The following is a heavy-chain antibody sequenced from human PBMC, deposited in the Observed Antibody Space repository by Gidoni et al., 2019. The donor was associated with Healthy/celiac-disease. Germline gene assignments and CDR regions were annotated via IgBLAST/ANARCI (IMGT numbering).Heavy chain of an antibody. CDR2: IIPILGIA. D-gene: IGHD3-22*01. CDR1: GGTFSSYT. V-gene: IGHV1-69*02. Sequence: QLQLVQSGAEVQKPGSSVKVSCKASGGTFSSYTISRVRQAPGQGLEWMGRIIPILGIANYAQKFQGRVTITADKSTSTAYMELSSLRSEDTAVYYCARALVYDSSGYPTTGDWFDPWGQGTLVTVSS. CDR3: ARALVYDSSGYPTTGDWFDP. J-gene: IGHJ5*02.